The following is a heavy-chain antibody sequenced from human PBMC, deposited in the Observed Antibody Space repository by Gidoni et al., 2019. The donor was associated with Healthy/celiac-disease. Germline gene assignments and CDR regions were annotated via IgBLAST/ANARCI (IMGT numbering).Heavy chain of an antibody. CDR2: IYHSGST. V-gene: IGHV4-38-2*02. CDR3: AREGNSYYDFWSGYYKAPYFDY. D-gene: IGHD3-3*01. J-gene: IGHJ4*02. Sequence: QVQLQESGQGLVKPSETLSLTCAVSGYSISSGYYWGWTRQPPGKGLEWIGSIYHSGSTFYNPSLKSRVTISVDTSKNQFSLKLSSVTAADTAVYYCAREGNSYYDFWSGYYKAPYFDYWGQGTLVTVSS. CDR1: GYSISSGYY.